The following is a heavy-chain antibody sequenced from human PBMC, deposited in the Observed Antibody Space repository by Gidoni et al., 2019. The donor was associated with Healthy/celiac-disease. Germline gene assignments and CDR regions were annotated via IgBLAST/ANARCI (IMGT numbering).Heavy chain of an antibody. CDR2: IYPGDSDT. D-gene: IGHD3-10*01. CDR1: GYSFTSYW. V-gene: IGHV5-51*01. J-gene: IGHJ6*02. Sequence: EVQLVQSGAEVKKPGESLKISCKGSGYSFTSYWIGWVRQMPGKGLEWMGIIYPGDSDTRYSPSFQGQVTISADKSISTAYLQWSSLKASDTAMYYCARLGSLVRGAAPFYYYYYYGMDVWGQGTTVTVSS. CDR3: ARLGSLVRGAAPFYYYYYYGMDV.